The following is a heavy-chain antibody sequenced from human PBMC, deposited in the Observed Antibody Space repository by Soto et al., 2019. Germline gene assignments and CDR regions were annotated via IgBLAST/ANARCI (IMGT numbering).Heavy chain of an antibody. J-gene: IGHJ6*02. CDR1: GFTFSSYG. CDR2: ISGSGVST. D-gene: IGHD3-10*01. V-gene: IGHV3-23*01. CDR3: ANDLDVLLWFGEPLVGGYYYYGMDV. Sequence: PGGSLRLSCAASGFTFSSYGMSWVRQAPGKGLEWVSAISGSGVSTYYADSVKGRFTISRDNSKNTLYLQMNSLRAEDTAVYYCANDLDVLLWFGEPLVGGYYYYGMDVWGPGTTVTVYS.